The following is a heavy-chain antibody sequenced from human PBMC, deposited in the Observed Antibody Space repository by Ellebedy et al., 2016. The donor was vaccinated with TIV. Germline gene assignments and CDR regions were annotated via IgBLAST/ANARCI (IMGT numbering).Heavy chain of an antibody. CDR2: INHSGST. CDR3: ARRVNSSSWYWFDP. J-gene: IGHJ5*02. CDR1: GGSISSYY. D-gene: IGHD6-13*01. Sequence: SETLSLXCTVSGGSISSYYWSWIRQPPGKGLEWIGEINHSGSTNYNPSLKSRVTISVDTSKNQFSLKLSSVTAADTAVYYCARRVNSSSWYWFDPWGQGTLVTVSS. V-gene: IGHV4-34*01.